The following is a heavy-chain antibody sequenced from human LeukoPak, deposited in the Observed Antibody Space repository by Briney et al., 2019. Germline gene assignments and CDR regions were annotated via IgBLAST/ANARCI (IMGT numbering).Heavy chain of an antibody. CDR3: ARDPIGFDY. CDR2: INHSGST. Sequence: SETLSLTCAVYGGSFSGYYWSWIRQPPGKGLEWIGEINHSGSTNYNPSLKSRVTISVDTSKNQFSLKLSSVTAADTAVYYCARDPIGFDYWGQGTLVTVSS. J-gene: IGHJ4*02. CDR1: GGSFSGYY. V-gene: IGHV4-34*01.